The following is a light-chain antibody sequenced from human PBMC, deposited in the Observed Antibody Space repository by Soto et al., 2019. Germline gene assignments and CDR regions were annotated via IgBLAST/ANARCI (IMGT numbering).Light chain of an antibody. CDR1: NSDIGAYNF. CDR3: GSWDSSLSAYV. J-gene: IGLJ1*01. CDR2: EVS. V-gene: IGLV2-14*01. Sequence: QSALTQPASVSGSPGQSITISCAGTNSDIGAYNFVSWYQQHPGKAPKLIIYEVSHRPSGIPDRFSGSKSGTSATLGITGFQTGDEADYYCGSWDSSLSAYVFGTGTKLTVL.